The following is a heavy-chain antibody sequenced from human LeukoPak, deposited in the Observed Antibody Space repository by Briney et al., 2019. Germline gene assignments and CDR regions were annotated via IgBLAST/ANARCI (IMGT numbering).Heavy chain of an antibody. V-gene: IGHV4-59*01. D-gene: IGHD5-12*01. CDR3: ARVSGYDWESFYDY. Sequence: SETLSLTCTVSGGSISSYYWSWIRQPPGKGLEWIGYIYYSGSSNYNPSLKSRVTISVDTSKNQFSLKLRSVTAADTAVYYCARVSGYDWESFYDYWGQGTLVTVSS. CDR2: IYYSGSS. J-gene: IGHJ4*02. CDR1: GGSISSYY.